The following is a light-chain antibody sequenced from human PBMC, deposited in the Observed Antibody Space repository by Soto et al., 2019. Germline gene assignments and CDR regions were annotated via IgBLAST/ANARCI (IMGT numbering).Light chain of an antibody. V-gene: IGKV1-5*01. Sequence: DIQMTQSPSTLSASVGDRVTITCRASQSISSWLAWYQQKPGKAPKLLIYDASSLESGVPSRFSGSVSGTEFTVTISSLQPDDFATYYCQQYNSYPRTCGQGTKVEI. CDR1: QSISSW. CDR2: DAS. CDR3: QQYNSYPRT. J-gene: IGKJ1*01.